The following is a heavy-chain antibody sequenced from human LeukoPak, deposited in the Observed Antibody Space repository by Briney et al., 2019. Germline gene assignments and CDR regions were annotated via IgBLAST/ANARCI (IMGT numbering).Heavy chain of an antibody. CDR1: GYTFTSYG. J-gene: IGHJ5*02. D-gene: IGHD2-15*01. V-gene: IGHV1-18*01. CDR2: ISAYNGNT. Sequence: GALVKVSCKASGYTFTSYGISWVRQAPGQGLEWMGWISAYNGNTNYAQKLQGRVTMTTDTSTSTAYMELRSLRSDDTAVYYCARVPPYCSGGSCCSYWFDPWGQGTLVTVSS. CDR3: ARVPPYCSGGSCCSYWFDP.